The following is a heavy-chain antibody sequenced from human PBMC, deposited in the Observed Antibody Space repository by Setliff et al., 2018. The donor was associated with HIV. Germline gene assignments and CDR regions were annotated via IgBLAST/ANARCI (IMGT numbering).Heavy chain of an antibody. J-gene: IGHJ4*02. Sequence: GGSLRLSCAASGFTFSSYAMHWVRQAPGKGLEWVAVISYDGSKKYYADSVKGRFTTSRDNPKNTVYLQMNSLRADDTAVYYCAKRDYSSSHDHYPLFDFWGQGTLVTVSS. V-gene: IGHV3-30*07. CDR2: ISYDGSKK. CDR1: GFTFSSYA. D-gene: IGHD3-10*01. CDR3: AKRDYSSSHDHYPLFDF.